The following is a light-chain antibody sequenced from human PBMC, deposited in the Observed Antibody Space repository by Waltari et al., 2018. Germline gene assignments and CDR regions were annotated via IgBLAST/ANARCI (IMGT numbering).Light chain of an antibody. CDR1: QDISNY. CDR2: AAS. J-gene: IGKJ3*01. Sequence: DILLTQSPSSLSASVGDRIYITCRASQDISNYLAWLQQKPGKAPKVLIYAASSLQSGVPARFSGSGSGAEFTLTISSLQPEDFATYYCQQFESYPRTFGPGTAVDIK. CDR3: QQFESYPRT. V-gene: IGKV1-9*01.